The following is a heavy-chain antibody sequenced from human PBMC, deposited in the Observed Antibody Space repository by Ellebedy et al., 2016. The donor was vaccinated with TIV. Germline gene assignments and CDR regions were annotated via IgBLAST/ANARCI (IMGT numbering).Heavy chain of an antibody. CDR1: GGSFSGYY. D-gene: IGHD2-15*01. V-gene: IGHV4-34*01. CDR3: ASHRVGDGFLGY. CDR2: INHSGST. Sequence: SETLSLXXAVYGGSFSGYYWSWIRQPPGKGLEWIGEINHSGSTNYNPSLKSRVTISVDTSKNQFSLKLSSVTAADTAAYYCASHRVGDGFLGYWGQGTLVTVSS. J-gene: IGHJ4*02.